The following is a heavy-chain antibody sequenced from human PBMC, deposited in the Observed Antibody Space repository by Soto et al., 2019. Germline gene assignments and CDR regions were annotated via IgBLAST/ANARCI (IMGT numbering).Heavy chain of an antibody. V-gene: IGHV2-5*02. J-gene: IGHJ6*02. CDR2: IYWDDDK. Sequence: QITLKESGPTLVKPTQTLTLTCTFSGFSLSTGGLGVDWIRQPPGEALEWLALIYWDDDKRYSPSLRSRLTITKDTSKNQVVLIMTNMDPVDTATYYCVHSRCGGDCLRSYSSHYYYGMDVWGQGTTVTVSS. D-gene: IGHD2-21*02. CDR3: VHSRCGGDCLRSYSSHYYYGMDV. CDR1: GFSLSTGGLG.